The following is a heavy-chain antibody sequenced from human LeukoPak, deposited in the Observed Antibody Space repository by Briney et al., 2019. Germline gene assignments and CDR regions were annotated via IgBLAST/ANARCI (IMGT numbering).Heavy chain of an antibody. Sequence: GGSLRLSCAASGFTFSSYAMSWVRQAPGKGLEWVSAISGSGGSTYYADSVKGWFTISRENSTNTLYLQMNSLRPEDTAVYYCAKDGDYSILRWFDPWGQGTLVTVSS. CDR2: ISGSGGST. CDR3: AKDGDYSILRWFDP. D-gene: IGHD4-11*01. J-gene: IGHJ5*02. CDR1: GFTFSSYA. V-gene: IGHV3-23*01.